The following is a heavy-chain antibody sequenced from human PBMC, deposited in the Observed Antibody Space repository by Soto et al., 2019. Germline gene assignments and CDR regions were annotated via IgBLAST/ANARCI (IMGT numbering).Heavy chain of an antibody. Sequence: PGGSLRLSCAASGFTFNTYTMNWVRQAPGKGLEWVSYISSSSGTKYYADSVKGRFTISRDNAKNSLYLQMNSLRAEDTAVYYCARDRGSYALDYWGQGTLVTVSS. V-gene: IGHV3-48*01. CDR3: ARDRGSYALDY. CDR1: GFTFNTYT. CDR2: ISSSSGTK. D-gene: IGHD1-26*01. J-gene: IGHJ4*02.